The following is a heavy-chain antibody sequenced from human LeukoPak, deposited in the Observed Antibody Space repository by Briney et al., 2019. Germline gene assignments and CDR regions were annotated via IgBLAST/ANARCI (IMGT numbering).Heavy chain of an antibody. J-gene: IGHJ4*02. CDR1: GFPFSSYW. CDR3: TRVGYIDEGIDY. CDR2: IKQDGSKK. V-gene: IGHV3-7*04. Sequence: GGSLRLSCVASGFPFSSYWMTWVRQAPGKGLEWVANIKQDGSKKSYADSVKGRFTISRDNAKNSLYLQMNSPRAEDTAIYYCTRVGYIDEGIDYWGQGTLVTVSS. D-gene: IGHD5-24*01.